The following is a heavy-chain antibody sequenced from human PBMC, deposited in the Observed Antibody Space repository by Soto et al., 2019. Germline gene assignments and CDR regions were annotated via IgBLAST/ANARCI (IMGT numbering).Heavy chain of an antibody. J-gene: IGHJ6*02. CDR3: ARDWGQNDGMDV. CDR2: IWHDGSHK. Sequence: GGSLRLSCAASGFRLGDYGMHWVRQAPGKGLEWVAVIWHDGSHKESADSVKGRFTISRDNTKHTLFLQMSSLRPEDTAVYYCARDWGQNDGMDVWGQGTKVTVS. D-gene: IGHD3-16*01. V-gene: IGHV3-33*01. CDR1: GFRLGDYG.